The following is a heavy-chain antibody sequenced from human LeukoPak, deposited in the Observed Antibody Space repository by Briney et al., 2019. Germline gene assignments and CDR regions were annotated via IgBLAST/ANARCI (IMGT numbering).Heavy chain of an antibody. CDR2: ISSSSSYI. J-gene: IGHJ4*02. Sequence: PGGSLRLSCAASGFTFNDCWMSWVRQAPGKGLEWVSSISSSSSYIYYADSVKGRFTISRDNAKNSLYLQMNSLRAEDTAVYYCAREPMVRGVIKSGEYFDYWGQGTLVTVSS. CDR3: AREPMVRGVIKSGEYFDY. V-gene: IGHV3-21*01. CDR1: GFTFNDCW. D-gene: IGHD3-10*01.